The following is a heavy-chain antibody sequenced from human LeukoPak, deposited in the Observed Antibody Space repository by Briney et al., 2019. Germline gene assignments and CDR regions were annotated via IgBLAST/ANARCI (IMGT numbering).Heavy chain of an antibody. CDR3: ASYLGRSGGSLTLDY. CDR2: IYYSGST. J-gene: IGHJ4*02. D-gene: IGHD2-15*01. Sequence: PSETLSLTCTVSGGSISSYYWSWIRQHPGKGLEWIGYIYYSGSTYYNPSLKSRVTISVDTSKNQFSLKLSSVTAADTAVYYCASYLGRSGGSLTLDYWGQGTLVTVSS. CDR1: GGSISSYY. V-gene: IGHV4-59*06.